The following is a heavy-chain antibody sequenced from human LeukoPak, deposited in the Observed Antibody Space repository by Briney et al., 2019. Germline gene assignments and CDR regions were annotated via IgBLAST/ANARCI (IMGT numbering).Heavy chain of an antibody. J-gene: IGHJ4*02. V-gene: IGHV3-74*01. CDR2: IKSDGSST. D-gene: IGHD1-26*01. CDR1: GFTFSRYW. CDR3: VRDNRSYNFDY. Sequence: GGSLRLSCAASGFTFSRYWMHWVRQAPGKGLVWVSCIKSDGSSTSTADSAKGRFTISRDNAKNTVYLQMNSLRAEDTAVYYWVRDNRSYNFDYWGQGTLVTVSS.